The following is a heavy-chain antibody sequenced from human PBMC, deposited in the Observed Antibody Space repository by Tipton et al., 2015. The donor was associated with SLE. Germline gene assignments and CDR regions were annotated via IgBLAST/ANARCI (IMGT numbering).Heavy chain of an antibody. CDR2: IYYSGST. Sequence: LRLSCTVSGGSITSGSYYWGWIRQPPGKGLEWIGSIYYSGSTYYNPSLKSRVTISVDTSKNQFSLKLSFVTAADTAVYYCARHPSVYYFDYWGQGTLVTVSS. CDR3: ARHPSVYYFDY. CDR1: GGSITSGSYY. V-gene: IGHV4-39*01. J-gene: IGHJ4*02. D-gene: IGHD1-14*01.